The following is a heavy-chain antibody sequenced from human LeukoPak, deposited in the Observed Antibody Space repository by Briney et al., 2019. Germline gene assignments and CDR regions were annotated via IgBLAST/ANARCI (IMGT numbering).Heavy chain of an antibody. CDR2: INHSGST. CDR3: AREIGLIAVAGAYYYYAMDV. Sequence: SETLSLTCAVYGESFSDYYWTWIRQPPGKGLERIGEINHSGSTNYNPSLKSRVTISVDTSKNQFSLKLSSVTAADTAVYFCAREIGLIAVAGAYYYYAMDVWGQGTTVTVSS. D-gene: IGHD6-19*01. V-gene: IGHV4-34*01. J-gene: IGHJ6*02. CDR1: GESFSDYY.